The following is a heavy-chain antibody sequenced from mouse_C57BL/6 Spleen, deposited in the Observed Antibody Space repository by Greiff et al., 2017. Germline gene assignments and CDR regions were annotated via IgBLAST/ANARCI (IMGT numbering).Heavy chain of an antibody. CDR1: GYTFTSYW. V-gene: IGHV1-55*01. CDR3: ARSSTGVEDYAMDY. CDR2: IYPGSGST. D-gene: IGHD1-1*01. J-gene: IGHJ4*01. Sequence: QVQLQQPGAELVKPGASVKMSCKASGYTFTSYWITWVKQRPGQGLEWIGDIYPGSGSTNYNEKFTSKATLTVDTSSSTAYMQLSSLTSEDSAVYYWARSSTGVEDYAMDYWGQGTSVTVSS.